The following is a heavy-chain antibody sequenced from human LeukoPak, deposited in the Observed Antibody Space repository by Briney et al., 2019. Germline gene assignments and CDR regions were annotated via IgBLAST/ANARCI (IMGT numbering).Heavy chain of an antibody. J-gene: IGHJ4*02. V-gene: IGHV4-39*01. Sequence: KPSETLSLTCTVSGGSISSSSYYWGWIRQPPGKGLEWIGSIYYSGSTYYNPSLKSRVTISVDTSKNQFSLKLSSVTAADTAVYYCASLTVYATHPFDYWGQGTLVTVSS. CDR3: ASLTVYATHPFDY. D-gene: IGHD2-8*01. CDR2: IYYSGST. CDR1: GGSISSSSYY.